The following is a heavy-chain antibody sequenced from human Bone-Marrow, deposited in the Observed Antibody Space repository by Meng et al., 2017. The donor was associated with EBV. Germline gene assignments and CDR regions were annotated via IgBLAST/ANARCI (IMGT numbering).Heavy chain of an antibody. J-gene: IGHJ4*02. Sequence: VRPQQWGAGLLKPSETLSLTCAVYGGSFSGYYWSWIRQPPGKGLEWIGKINPSRSTNYNASLKSRVTISVDTSKNQFSLKLSSVTAADTAVYYCARGGENYFGSWGQGTLVTVSS. CDR1: GGSFSGYY. D-gene: IGHD2-21*01. CDR2: INPSRST. V-gene: IGHV4-34*01. CDR3: ARGGENYFGS.